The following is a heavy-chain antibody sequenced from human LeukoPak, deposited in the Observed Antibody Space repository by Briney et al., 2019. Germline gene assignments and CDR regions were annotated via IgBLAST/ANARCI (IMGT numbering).Heavy chain of an antibody. J-gene: IGHJ6*02. CDR2: ISGSGGST. CDR3: AKDPWIAAVPKGMDV. D-gene: IGHD6-13*01. Sequence: GGSLRLSCAASGFTFSSYAMSWVRQAPGKGLERVSAISGSGGSTYYADSVKDRFTISRDNSKNTLYLQMNSLRAEDTAVYYCAKDPWIAAVPKGMDVWGQGTTVTVSS. CDR1: GFTFSSYA. V-gene: IGHV3-23*01.